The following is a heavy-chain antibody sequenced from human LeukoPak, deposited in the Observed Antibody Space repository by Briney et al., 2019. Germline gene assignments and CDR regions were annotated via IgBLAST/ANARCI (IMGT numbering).Heavy chain of an antibody. CDR1: GFTFNDYF. CDR2: ISTSGSTI. J-gene: IGHJ6*03. Sequence: GGSLRLSCAASGFTFNDYFMSWVRQAPGKGLEWLSYISTSGSTIYYADSVKGRFTISRDNAKNSLYLQMHSLRAEDTAVYYCARCAGTPQYYYFYYYMDVWGKGTTVTISS. D-gene: IGHD1/OR15-1a*01. V-gene: IGHV3-11*04. CDR3: ARCAGTPQYYYFYYYMDV.